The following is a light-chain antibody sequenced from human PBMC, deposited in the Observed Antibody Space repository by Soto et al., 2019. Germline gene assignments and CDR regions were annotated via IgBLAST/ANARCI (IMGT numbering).Light chain of an antibody. V-gene: IGKV3-15*01. CDR3: QQYNSYPYS. J-gene: IGKJ2*03. CDR1: QSVRRD. Sequence: EIVMTQSLATLSVSPGERATLSCRASQSVRRDLAWYQQKPGQAPRLLIYGASTRATGIPARFSGGGSGTEFTLTISSLQSDDFATYYCQQYNSYPYSFGQGTKLEIK. CDR2: GAS.